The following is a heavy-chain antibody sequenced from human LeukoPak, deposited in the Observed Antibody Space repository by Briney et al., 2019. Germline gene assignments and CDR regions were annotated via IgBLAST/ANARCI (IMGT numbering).Heavy chain of an antibody. V-gene: IGHV1-69*04. D-gene: IGHD4-17*01. J-gene: IGHJ4*02. CDR3: ARDHYGDPQYYFDY. CDR1: GYTFTSYY. Sequence: SVKVSCKASGYTFTSYYMHWVRQAPGQGLEWMGRIIPILGIANYAQKFQGRVTITADKSTSTAYMELSSLRSEDTAVYYCARDHYGDPQYYFDYWGQGTLVTVSS. CDR2: IIPILGIA.